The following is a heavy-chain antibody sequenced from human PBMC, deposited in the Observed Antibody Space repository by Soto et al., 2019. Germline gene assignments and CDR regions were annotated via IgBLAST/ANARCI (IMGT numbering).Heavy chain of an antibody. CDR2: ISGSGGST. CDR3: ANVLNYYDSSGYYDY. J-gene: IGHJ4*02. CDR1: GFTFSSYA. D-gene: IGHD3-22*01. V-gene: IGHV3-23*01. Sequence: EVQLLESGGGLVQPGGSLRLSCAASGFTFSSYAMSWVRQAPGKGLEWVSAISGSGGSTYYADSVKGRFTISRDNSKNPLYLQMNSLRAEDTAVYYCANVLNYYDSSGYYDYWGQGTLVTVSS.